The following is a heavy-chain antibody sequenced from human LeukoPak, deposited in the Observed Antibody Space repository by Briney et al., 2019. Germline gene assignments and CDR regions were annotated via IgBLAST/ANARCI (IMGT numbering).Heavy chain of an antibody. CDR1: GFSFSNYE. D-gene: IGHD4-17*01. V-gene: IGHV3-48*03. Sequence: GGSLRLSCAASGFSFSNYEMNWVRQAPGKGLEWISYIDSSGTTLYYASSLKGRFTISRDNAKNSLYLNMNSLRAEDTAVYYCARVRDDHGDFALDYWGQGTLVTVSS. J-gene: IGHJ4*02. CDR2: IDSSGTTL. CDR3: ARVRDDHGDFALDY.